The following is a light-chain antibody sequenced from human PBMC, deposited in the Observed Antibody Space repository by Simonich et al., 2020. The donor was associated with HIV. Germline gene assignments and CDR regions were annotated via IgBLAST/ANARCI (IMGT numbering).Light chain of an antibody. J-gene: IGLJ3*02. V-gene: IGLV3-21*02. CDR3: QVWDGSSDHVV. Sequence: ALTQEASVSGTVGQKVTLSCTGNSNNVGSYAVGWYQQISHGAPKTVMVGNSLPPGIPDRFSGSKSGNTATLTISRVEAGDEADYYCQVWDGSSDHVVFGGGTKLTVL. CDR1: SNNVGSYA. CDR2: GNS.